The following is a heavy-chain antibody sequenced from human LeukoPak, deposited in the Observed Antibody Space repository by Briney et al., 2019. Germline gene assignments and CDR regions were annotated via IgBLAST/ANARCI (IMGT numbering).Heavy chain of an antibody. V-gene: IGHV4-39*01. J-gene: IGHJ5*02. Sequence: SETLSLTCTVSGGSISRSSYYWVWIRQPPGKGLEWIGSIYYSGNTFYSPSLKSRVTISVDTSKNPFSLKLSFVTAADTAVYYCASQESRYSIAASETWGQGTLVTVSS. CDR3: ASQESRYSIAASET. CDR1: GGSISRSSYY. CDR2: IYYSGNT. D-gene: IGHD6-13*01.